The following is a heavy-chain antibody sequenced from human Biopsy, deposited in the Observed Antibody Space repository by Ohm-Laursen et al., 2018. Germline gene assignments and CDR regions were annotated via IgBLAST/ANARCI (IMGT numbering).Heavy chain of an antibody. D-gene: IGHD2-8*01. CDR3: AKCMTGGSNYYFHH. V-gene: IGHV3-33*06. CDR2: IWYDGSNK. J-gene: IGHJ4*02. Sequence: SLRLSCSASGFTFSSYGMHWVRQAPGRGLEWVAAIWYDGSNKNYADSVKGRFTISRDNSKNTLYLQMNSLRGEDTAVYYCAKCMTGGSNYYFHHCGQGTLVTVSS. CDR1: GFTFSSYG.